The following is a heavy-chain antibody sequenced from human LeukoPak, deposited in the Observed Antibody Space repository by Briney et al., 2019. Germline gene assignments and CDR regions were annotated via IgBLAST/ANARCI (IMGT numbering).Heavy chain of an antibody. Sequence: GGSLRLSCAASGFTFSSYWMHWVRQVPGKGLVWVSRINRDGSSTTYADSVKGRFTISRDNAKNTLYLQMNSLRAEDTAVYYCARDRAFSYDSSGYFPIDYWGQGTLVSASS. D-gene: IGHD3-22*01. CDR1: GFTFSSYW. J-gene: IGHJ4*02. CDR3: ARDRAFSYDSSGYFPIDY. CDR2: INRDGSST. V-gene: IGHV3-74*01.